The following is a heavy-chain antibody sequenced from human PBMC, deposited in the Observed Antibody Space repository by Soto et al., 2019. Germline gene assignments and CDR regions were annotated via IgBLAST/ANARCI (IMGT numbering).Heavy chain of an antibody. CDR3: AKDGYCSGGSCRPDAFDI. J-gene: IGHJ3*02. V-gene: IGHV3-23*01. CDR2: ISGSGGST. D-gene: IGHD2-15*01. Sequence: PGGSLRLSCAASGFTFSSYAMSWVRQAPGKGLEWVSAISGSGGSTYYADSVKGRFTISRDNSKNTLYLQMNSLRAEDTAVYYYAKDGYCSGGSCRPDAFDIWGQGTMVTVSS. CDR1: GFTFSSYA.